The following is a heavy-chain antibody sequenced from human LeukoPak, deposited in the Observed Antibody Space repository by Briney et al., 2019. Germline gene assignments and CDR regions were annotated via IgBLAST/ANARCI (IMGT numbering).Heavy chain of an antibody. Sequence: ALVKVSCKASGYPFINYHMHWVRQAPGQGLEWLGIINPRDDYKNYAQKFQGRITITRDTSTSTVYMDLSSLTSDDTAVYYCARDGGSYSADYWGQRTLVTVSS. D-gene: IGHD1-26*01. CDR3: ARDGGSYSADY. CDR1: GYPFINYH. CDR2: INPRDDYK. V-gene: IGHV1-46*01. J-gene: IGHJ4*02.